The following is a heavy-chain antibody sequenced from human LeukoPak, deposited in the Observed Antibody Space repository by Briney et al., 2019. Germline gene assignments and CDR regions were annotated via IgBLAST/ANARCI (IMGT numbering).Heavy chain of an antibody. CDR2: IYYSGST. Sequence: SETLSLTCTVSGGSISSYYWSWIRQPPGKGLEWIGYIYYSGSTNYNPSLKSRVTISVDTSKNQFSLKLSSVTAADTAVYYCARVWGPIFYDSSGYYKVGDYYYMDVWGKGTPVTVSS. V-gene: IGHV4-59*01. D-gene: IGHD3-22*01. CDR1: GGSISSYY. J-gene: IGHJ6*03. CDR3: ARVWGPIFYDSSGYYKVGDYYYMDV.